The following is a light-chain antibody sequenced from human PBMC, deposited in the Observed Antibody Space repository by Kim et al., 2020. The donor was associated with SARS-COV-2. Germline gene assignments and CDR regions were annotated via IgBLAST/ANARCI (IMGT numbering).Light chain of an antibody. CDR2: QDS. CDR3: QAWDSSTYVV. Sequence: VSPGQTASITCSGDKLGDKYACWYQQKPGQSPVLVIYQDSKRPSGIPERFSGSNSGNTATLTISGTQAMDEADYYCQAWDSSTYVVFGGGTKLTVL. CDR1: KLGDKY. J-gene: IGLJ2*01. V-gene: IGLV3-1*01.